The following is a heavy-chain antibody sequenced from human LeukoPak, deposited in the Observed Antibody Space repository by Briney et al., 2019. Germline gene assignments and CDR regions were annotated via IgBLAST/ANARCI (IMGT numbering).Heavy chain of an antibody. J-gene: IGHJ5*02. D-gene: IGHD3-10*01. Sequence: PSETLSLTCAVYGGSFSGYYWSWIRQLPGKGLEWIGEINHSGSTNCNPSLKSRVTISVDTSKNQFSLKLSSVTAADTAVYYCARGYYGSGSYAYNWFDPWGQGTLVTVSS. V-gene: IGHV4-34*01. CDR3: ARGYYGSGSYAYNWFDP. CDR1: GGSFSGYY. CDR2: INHSGST.